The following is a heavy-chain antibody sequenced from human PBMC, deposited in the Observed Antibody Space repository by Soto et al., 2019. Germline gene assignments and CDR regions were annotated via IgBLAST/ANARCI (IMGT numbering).Heavy chain of an antibody. CDR1: GGSIRSYY. D-gene: IGHD3-16*01. V-gene: IGHV4-59*01. CDR2: FYHSGNS. J-gene: IGHJ6*02. Sequence: QVQLQQSGPGLVKPSETLSLTCSVSGGSIRSYYWSWIRQSPEKGLEWIGYFYHSGNSNYNPSLKSRGTISVATSKTPRSLSLRSVTAADTAVYFCARISSVDPYGYVNGGLDVWGQGTTVTVSS. CDR3: ARISSVDPYGYVNGGLDV.